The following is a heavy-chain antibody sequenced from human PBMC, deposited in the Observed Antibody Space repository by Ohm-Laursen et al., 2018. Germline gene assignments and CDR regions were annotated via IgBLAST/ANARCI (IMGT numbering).Heavy chain of an antibody. CDR2: IKGDISEK. CDR1: EFTFRSYW. J-gene: IGHJ4*02. Sequence: SLRLSCAASEFTFRSYWMSWVRQAPGKGLELVATIKGDISEKYSVDSVKGRFTISRDNSKNTLYLQLNRLTLEDTAVYHCAKPHDYGGMGYFEYWGQGTLVTVSS. CDR3: AKPHDYGGMGYFEY. D-gene: IGHD4-23*01. V-gene: IGHV3-7*01.